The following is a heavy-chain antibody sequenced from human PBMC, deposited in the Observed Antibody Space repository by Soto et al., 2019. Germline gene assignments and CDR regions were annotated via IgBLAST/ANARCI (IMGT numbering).Heavy chain of an antibody. CDR1: GFTFDDYA. CDR2: ISWNSGSI. CDR3: AKDIDHGMDV. J-gene: IGHJ6*02. Sequence: PGGCLRLSCAASGFTFDDYAMHWVRQAPGKGLEWVSGISWNSGSIGYADSVKGRFTISRDNAKNSLYLQMNSLRAEDTALYYCAKDIDHGMDVWGQGTTVTVSS. V-gene: IGHV3-9*01.